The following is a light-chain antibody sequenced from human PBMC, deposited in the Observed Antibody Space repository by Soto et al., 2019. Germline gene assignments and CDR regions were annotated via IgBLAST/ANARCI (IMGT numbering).Light chain of an antibody. CDR1: QPRSNY. Sequence: DIQMTQSPSAMSASVGDRVISACRSSQPRSNYLAWFQQKPGQAPKRLIYAASTLQSGVPSRFSGSGSGTEFSLTIDTLEPEDFATYFCLQHKSYQWTFGQGTKVDIK. V-gene: IGKV1-17*03. CDR2: AAS. J-gene: IGKJ1*01. CDR3: LQHKSYQWT.